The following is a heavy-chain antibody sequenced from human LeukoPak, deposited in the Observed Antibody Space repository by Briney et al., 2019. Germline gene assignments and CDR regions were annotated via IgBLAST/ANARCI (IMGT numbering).Heavy chain of an antibody. J-gene: IGHJ4*02. CDR1: GYTFTGYY. D-gene: IGHD1/OR15-1a*01. CDR3: ARVITGKTDC. Sequence: GESLKVSCKASGYTFTGYYMHWVRQAPGQGLEWMGWNNPNSGGTNYAQKFQGRVTMTRDTSISTAYMELSRLRSDDTAVYYCARVITGKTDCWGQGTLVTVSS. V-gene: IGHV1-2*02. CDR2: NNPNSGGT.